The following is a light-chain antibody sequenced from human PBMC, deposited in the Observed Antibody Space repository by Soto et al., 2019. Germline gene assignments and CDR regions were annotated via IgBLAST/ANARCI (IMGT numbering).Light chain of an antibody. J-gene: IGKJ1*01. CDR3: QQYNSYRT. CDR1: QSISIW. Sequence: DIQMTQSPSTPSASVGDRVTITCRARQSISIWLAWYQQKPGKAPKLLIYDASILESGVPSRFSGSGSGTEFTLTIRSLQPDDFATYYCQQYNSYRTFGQGTKVESK. CDR2: DAS. V-gene: IGKV1-5*01.